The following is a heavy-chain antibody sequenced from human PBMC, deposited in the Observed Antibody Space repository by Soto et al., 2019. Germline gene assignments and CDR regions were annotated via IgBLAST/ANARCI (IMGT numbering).Heavy chain of an antibody. V-gene: IGHV4-34*01. D-gene: IGHD2-8*02. CDR2: INHSGSI. Sequence: PSETLSLTCAVYGGSFSGYYWTWIRQPPGTGLERIGEINHSGSINYNPSLKSRVTISVDTSKNQFSLKLTSVTAADTAVYYCARDKITGLFDYWGQGTLVTVSS. CDR1: GGSFSGYY. CDR3: ARDKITGLFDY. J-gene: IGHJ4*02.